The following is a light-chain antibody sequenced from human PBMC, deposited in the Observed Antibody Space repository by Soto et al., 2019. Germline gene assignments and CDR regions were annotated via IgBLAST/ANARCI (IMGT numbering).Light chain of an antibody. CDR1: SSDVGGYNY. CDR2: EVN. V-gene: IGLV2-8*01. CDR3: NSYAGSPYV. J-gene: IGLJ1*01. Sequence: QSVLTQPPSASGSPGQSGTISCTGTSSDVGGYNYVSWYQQHPGKAPKLMIYEVNKRPSGVPDRFSGSKSGNTASLTVSGLQAEDEADYYCNSYAGSPYVFGTGTKVTVL.